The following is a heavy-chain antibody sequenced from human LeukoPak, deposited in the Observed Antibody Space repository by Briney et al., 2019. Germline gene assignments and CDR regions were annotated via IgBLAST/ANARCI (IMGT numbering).Heavy chain of an antibody. CDR3: ARVPVHTYYYYYMDV. CDR2: IYTSGST. J-gene: IGHJ6*03. V-gene: IGHV4-61*02. CDR1: GGSISSGSYY. Sequence: SETLSLTCTVSGGSISSGSYYWSWIRQPAGKGLEWIGRIYTSGSTNYNPSLKSRVTISVDTSKNQFSLKLSSVTAADTAVYYCARVPVHTYYYYYMDVWGKGTTVTVSS. D-gene: IGHD1-1*01.